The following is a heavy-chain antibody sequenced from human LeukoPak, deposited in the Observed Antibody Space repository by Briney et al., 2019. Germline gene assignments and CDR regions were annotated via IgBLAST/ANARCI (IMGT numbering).Heavy chain of an antibody. CDR2: IYSGGST. CDR1: GFTVSSNY. D-gene: IGHD3-10*01. Sequence: GGSLRLSCAASGFTVSSNYMSWVRQAPGKGLEWVSVIYSGGSTYYADSVKGRFTISRDNSNNTLYLQMNSLRAEDTAVYYCASAHYRSGTLLRYWGQGTLVTVSS. J-gene: IGHJ4*02. V-gene: IGHV3-66*01. CDR3: ASAHYRSGTLLRY.